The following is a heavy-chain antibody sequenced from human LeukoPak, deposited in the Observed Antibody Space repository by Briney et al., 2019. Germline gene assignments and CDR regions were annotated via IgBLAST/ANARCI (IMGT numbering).Heavy chain of an antibody. Sequence: SETLSLTCTVSGGSMSSYYWSWIRQPAGKGLEWIGYIYYSGSTNYHPSLKSRVTISVDTSKNQFSLKLSSVTAADTAVYYCARGRYGWLPFDYWGRGTLVTVSS. V-gene: IGHV4-59*01. J-gene: IGHJ4*02. CDR2: IYYSGST. CDR3: ARGRYGWLPFDY. D-gene: IGHD3-16*01. CDR1: GGSMSSYY.